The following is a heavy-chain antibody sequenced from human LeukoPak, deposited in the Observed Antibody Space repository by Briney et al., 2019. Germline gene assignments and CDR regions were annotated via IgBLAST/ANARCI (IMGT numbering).Heavy chain of an antibody. D-gene: IGHD5-12*01. CDR1: GVTFRSYG. Sequence: GGSLRLSCAASGVTFRSYGMHWVRQAPGKRLEWVALISSDGNDKLYGESVRGRFTVSRDDSKSTLYLQMNSLRAEDTAVYYCTTKVIRGNSGDDYDDWGQGTLVTVSS. CDR3: TTKVIRGNSGDDYDD. V-gene: IGHV3-30*03. J-gene: IGHJ4*02. CDR2: ISSDGNDK.